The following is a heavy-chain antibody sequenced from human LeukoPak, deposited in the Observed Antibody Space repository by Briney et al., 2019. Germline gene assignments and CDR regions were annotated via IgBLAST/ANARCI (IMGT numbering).Heavy chain of an antibody. CDR2: ISSRSIYI. V-gene: IGHV3-21*06. D-gene: IGHD3-10*02. CDR3: AKFFTGEYVRAFDI. Sequence: GGSLRLSCAASGFTFSDYSMNWVRQAPGEGLEWVSSISSRSIYIHYADSVKGRFTISRDNVKNSLYLQMNSLRAEDTAVYYCAKFFTGEYVRAFDIWGQGTMVTVSS. CDR1: GFTFSDYS. J-gene: IGHJ3*02.